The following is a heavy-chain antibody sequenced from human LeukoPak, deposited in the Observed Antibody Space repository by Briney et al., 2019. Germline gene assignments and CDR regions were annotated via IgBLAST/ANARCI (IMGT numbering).Heavy chain of an antibody. Sequence: ASVKISCKASGYTFTGYYMHWVRQAPGQGLEWMGWINPKSGGTNYAQKFQGRVTMARDTSISTAYMELSRLRSDDTAVYYCARDLSVRHYYYDGSGAFDIWGQGTMVTVSS. J-gene: IGHJ3*02. D-gene: IGHD3-22*01. CDR1: GYTFTGYY. CDR3: ARDLSVRHYYYDGSGAFDI. CDR2: INPKSGGT. V-gene: IGHV1-2*02.